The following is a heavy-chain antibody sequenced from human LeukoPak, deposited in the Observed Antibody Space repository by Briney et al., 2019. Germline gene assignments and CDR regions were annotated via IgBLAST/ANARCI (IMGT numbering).Heavy chain of an antibody. D-gene: IGHD5/OR15-5a*01. CDR3: ARGRVRRDAFDI. V-gene: IGHV1-18*01. CDR1: NYTFTSYG. CDR2: INPYKGNT. J-gene: IGHJ3*02. Sequence: ASVKVSCKASNYTFTSYGISWLRQAPGQGLEWMGWINPYKGNTIYAQKVQDRVTMTTDTSTSTAYMELRSLRSDDTAVYYCARGRVRRDAFDIWGQGTMVTVSS.